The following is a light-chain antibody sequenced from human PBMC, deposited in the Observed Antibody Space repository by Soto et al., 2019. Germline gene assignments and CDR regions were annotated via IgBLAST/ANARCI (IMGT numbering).Light chain of an antibody. Sequence: EIVLTQSPDTLSLSPGERATLSCWASHSVTTHLAWFQQKPGQAPRLLIYEASSRPTGIPDRFSGSGSGTDFTLTISRLEPEDFAVYYCHKYGNFVITFGQGTRLENK. CDR3: HKYGNFVIT. CDR1: HSVTTH. J-gene: IGKJ5*01. CDR2: EAS. V-gene: IGKV3-11*01.